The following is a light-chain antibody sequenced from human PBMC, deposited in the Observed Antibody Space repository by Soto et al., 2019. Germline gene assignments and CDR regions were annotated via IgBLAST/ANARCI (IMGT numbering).Light chain of an antibody. Sequence: IQLTQSPSSLSASVGDRVTITCRASQDISTYSAWYQQKPGKAPMLLISAASTLQSGVPSGFSGSGSGTDFTLTIISLQPEDFAAYYCQQLNHYPSKFGGGTK. J-gene: IGKJ4*02. CDR2: AAS. CDR3: QQLNHYPSK. V-gene: IGKV1-9*01. CDR1: QDISTY.